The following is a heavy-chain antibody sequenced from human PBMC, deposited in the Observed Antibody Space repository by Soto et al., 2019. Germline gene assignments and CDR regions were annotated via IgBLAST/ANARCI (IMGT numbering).Heavy chain of an antibody. V-gene: IGHV1-2*02. Sequence: EASGKVSCKASGYSFTGHYIHWVRQAPGQGLEWMGWINPNSGSTTYAQRFQGRVTMTRDTSISTVYMELSSLRSDDTAVFYCATVEGVVGIWFDPWGQGTLVTVS. J-gene: IGHJ5*02. CDR3: ATVEGVVGIWFDP. D-gene: IGHD3-3*01. CDR2: INPNSGST. CDR1: GYSFTGHY.